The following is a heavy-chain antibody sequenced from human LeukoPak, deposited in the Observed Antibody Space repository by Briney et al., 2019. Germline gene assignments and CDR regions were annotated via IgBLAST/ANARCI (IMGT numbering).Heavy chain of an antibody. J-gene: IGHJ4*02. V-gene: IGHV3-53*01. CDR3: ARSLRECSSTSCYTGGFDY. CDR1: GFTFSTYN. CDR2: IYSGGFT. D-gene: IGHD2-2*02. Sequence: GGSLRLSCVASGFTFSTYNMNWVRQAPGKGLEWVSVIYSGGFTYYADSIKGRFTISRDNSKNTLYLQMNSLRAEDTVVYYCARSLRECSSTSCYTGGFDYWGQGTLVTVSS.